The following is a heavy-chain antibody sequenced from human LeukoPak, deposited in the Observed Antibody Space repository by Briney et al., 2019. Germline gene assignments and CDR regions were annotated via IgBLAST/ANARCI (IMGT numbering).Heavy chain of an antibody. Sequence: SQTLSLTCTVSGGSISSGDYYWRWIRQPPGKGLEWIGYIYYSGSTYYNPGLKSRVTISVDTSKNQFSLKLSSVTAADTAVYYCARTPGDTAMVPPNYFDYWGQGTLVTVSS. J-gene: IGHJ4*02. CDR2: IYYSGST. CDR1: GGSISSGDYY. V-gene: IGHV4-30-4*01. D-gene: IGHD5-18*01. CDR3: ARTPGDTAMVPPNYFDY.